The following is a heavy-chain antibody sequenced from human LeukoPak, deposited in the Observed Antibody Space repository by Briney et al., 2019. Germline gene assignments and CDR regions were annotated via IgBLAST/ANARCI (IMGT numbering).Heavy chain of an antibody. V-gene: IGHV3-23*01. D-gene: IGHD6-13*01. CDR2: ISGSGGST. Sequence: GGSLRLSCAASGFTFSGYAMSWVRQAPGKGLEWVSAISGSGGSTYYADSVKGRFTISRDNSKNTLYLQMNSLRAEDTAVYYCAKGPGSSWYRGGYYFDYWGQGTLVTVSS. J-gene: IGHJ4*02. CDR1: GFTFSGYA. CDR3: AKGPGSSWYRGGYYFDY.